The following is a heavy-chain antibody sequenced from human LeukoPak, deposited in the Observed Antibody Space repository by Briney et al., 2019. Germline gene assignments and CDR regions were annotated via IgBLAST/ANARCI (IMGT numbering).Heavy chain of an antibody. D-gene: IGHD1-26*01. V-gene: IGHV4-59*08. J-gene: IGHJ5*02. CDR3: ARHWYSGSYSPFDP. CDR1: GYSISSGYY. CDR2: IYYSGST. Sequence: SETLSLTCTVSGYSISSGYYWSWIRQPPGKGLEWIGYIYYSGSTNYNPSLKSRVTISVDTSKNQFSLKLSSVTAADTAVYYCARHWYSGSYSPFDPWGQGTLVTVSS.